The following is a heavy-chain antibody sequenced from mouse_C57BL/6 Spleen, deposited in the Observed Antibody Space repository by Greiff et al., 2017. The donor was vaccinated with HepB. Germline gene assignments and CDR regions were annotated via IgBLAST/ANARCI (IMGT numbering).Heavy chain of an antibody. V-gene: IGHV5-4*01. CDR3: ARENYYGSSYVGLWFAY. J-gene: IGHJ3*01. CDR2: ISDGGSYT. CDR1: GFTFSSYA. D-gene: IGHD1-1*01. Sequence: EVKLVESGGGLVKPGGSLKLSCAASGFTFSSYAMSWVRQTPEKRLEWVATISDGGSYTYYPDNVKGRFTISRDNAKNNLYLQMSQLKSEDTAMYYCARENYYGSSYVGLWFAYWGQGTLVTVSA.